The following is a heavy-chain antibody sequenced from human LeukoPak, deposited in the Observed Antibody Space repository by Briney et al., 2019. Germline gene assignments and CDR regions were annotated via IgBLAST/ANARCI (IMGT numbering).Heavy chain of an antibody. CDR2: IYYSGST. CDR3: ARGMGATPDY. D-gene: IGHD1-26*01. V-gene: IGHV4-59*01. Sequence: SETLSLTCTVSGGSISSYYWSWIRQPPGKGLEWIGYIYYSGSTNYNPSLKSQVTISVDTSRNQFSLKLSSVTAADTAVYYCARGMGATPDYWGQGTLVTVSS. J-gene: IGHJ4*02. CDR1: GGSISSYY.